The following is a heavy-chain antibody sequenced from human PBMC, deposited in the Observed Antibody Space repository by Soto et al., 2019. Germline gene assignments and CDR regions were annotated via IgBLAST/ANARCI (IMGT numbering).Heavy chain of an antibody. D-gene: IGHD2-21*02. CDR2: IIPILGIA. J-gene: IGHJ4*01. CDR1: GGTFSSYT. CDR3: ARGGGIVVVTAPYDH. V-gene: IGHV1-69*02. Sequence: VASVKVSCKASGGTFSSYTISWVRQAPGQGLEWMGRIIPILGIANYAQKFQGRVTMTSDTSTSTVHMELGSLTSEDTAVYYCARGGGIVVVTAPYDHWG.